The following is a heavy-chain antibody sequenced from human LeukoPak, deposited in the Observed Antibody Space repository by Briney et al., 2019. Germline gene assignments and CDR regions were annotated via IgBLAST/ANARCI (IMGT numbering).Heavy chain of an antibody. V-gene: IGHV5-51*01. CDR2: IYPGDSDT. Sequence: SGESLKISCKGSGYSFTSYWIGWVRQMPGKGLEWMGIIYPGDSDTRYSPSFQGQVTISADKSISTAYLQWSSLKASDTAMYYCARTPAHYYDSSGYPDYWGQGTLVTVSS. CDR1: GYSFTSYW. D-gene: IGHD3-22*01. J-gene: IGHJ4*02. CDR3: ARTPAHYYDSSGYPDY.